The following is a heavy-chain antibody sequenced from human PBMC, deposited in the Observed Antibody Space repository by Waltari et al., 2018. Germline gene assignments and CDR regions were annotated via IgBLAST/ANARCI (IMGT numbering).Heavy chain of an antibody. V-gene: IGHV3-21*01. D-gene: IGHD3-16*02. J-gene: IGHJ4*02. Sequence: EVQLVESGGGLVKPGGSLRLSCAASGFTFSSYSMNWVRQAPGKGLEWVSSISSSSSYIYYADSGKGRFTISRDNAKNSLYLQMNSLRAEDTAVYYCARVTSIYDYVWGSYRPGYFDYWGQGTLVTVSS. CDR1: GFTFSSYS. CDR2: ISSSSSYI. CDR3: ARVTSIYDYVWGSYRPGYFDY.